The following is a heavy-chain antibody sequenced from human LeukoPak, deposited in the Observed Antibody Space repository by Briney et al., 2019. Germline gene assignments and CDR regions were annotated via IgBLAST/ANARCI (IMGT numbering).Heavy chain of an antibody. CDR2: ISYDESYK. V-gene: IGHV3-30*18. D-gene: IGHD7-27*01. J-gene: IGHJ6*04. CDR1: GFSFSSYG. Sequence: GRSLRLSCAASGFSFSSYGIHWVRQAPGKGLEWVAFISYDESYKYYADSVKGRFTISRDNSKNTLYLQMNSLRAEDTAVYYCAKDGLTGVNYYYGMDVWGKGTTVTVSS. CDR3: AKDGLTGVNYYYGMDV.